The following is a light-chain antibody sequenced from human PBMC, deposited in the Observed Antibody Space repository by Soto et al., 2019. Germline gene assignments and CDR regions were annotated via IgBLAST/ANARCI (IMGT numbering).Light chain of an antibody. CDR2: GAS. J-gene: IGKJ5*01. V-gene: IGKV3-15*01. CDR3: QQYNNWPPIT. Sequence: IVMKQSPATLSLSPGERATLSCRASQSVSSNLAWYQQKPGQAPRLLXYGASTGATGIPARFSGSGSGTEFTLTISSLQSEDFAVYYCQQYNNWPPITFGQGTRLEIK. CDR1: QSVSSN.